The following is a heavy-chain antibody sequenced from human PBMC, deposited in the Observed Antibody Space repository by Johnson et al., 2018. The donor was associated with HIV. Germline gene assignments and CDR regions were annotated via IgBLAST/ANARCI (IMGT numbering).Heavy chain of an antibody. J-gene: IGHJ3*02. V-gene: IGHV3-30*19. CDR2: ISYDGNNK. CDR1: GFNFSTYG. Sequence: QVQLVESGGGLIQPGGSLRLSCVASGFNFSTYGMHWVRQAPGKGLEWVAVISYDGNNKYYADSVKGRFTISRDNSKNTLHLQMNSLRPEDKACYYCAGERVSVTGPTRGFDIWGQGTMVIVSS. D-gene: IGHD6-19*01. CDR3: AGERVSVTGPTRGFDI.